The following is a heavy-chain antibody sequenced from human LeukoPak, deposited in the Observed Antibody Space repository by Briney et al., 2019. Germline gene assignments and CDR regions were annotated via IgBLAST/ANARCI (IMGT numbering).Heavy chain of an antibody. D-gene: IGHD4-17*01. Sequence: PGGSLRLSCAASGFTFSGYAMSWVRQAPGKGLEWVSVISGSGGRTYYADSVKGRFTISRDNSKNTLYLQMNSLRAEDTAVYYCVKEIYGDSTGGRFQHWGQGTLVTVSS. J-gene: IGHJ1*01. CDR1: GFTFSGYA. CDR3: VKEIYGDSTGGRFQH. V-gene: IGHV3-23*01. CDR2: ISGSGGRT.